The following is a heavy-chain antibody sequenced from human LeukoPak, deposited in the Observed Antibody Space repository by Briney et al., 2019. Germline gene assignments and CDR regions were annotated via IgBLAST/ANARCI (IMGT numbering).Heavy chain of an antibody. J-gene: IGHJ4*02. CDR3: ARDAVKRYCSSTSCYIAAAGFDY. Sequence: PSETLSLTCTVSGGFISSHYWSWIRQPPGKGLEWIGYIYYSGSTNYNPSLKSRVTISVDTSKNQFSLKLSSVTAADTAVYYCARDAVKRYCSSTSCYIAAAGFDYWGQGTLVTVSS. V-gene: IGHV4-59*11. CDR2: IYYSGST. CDR1: GGFISSHY. D-gene: IGHD2-2*02.